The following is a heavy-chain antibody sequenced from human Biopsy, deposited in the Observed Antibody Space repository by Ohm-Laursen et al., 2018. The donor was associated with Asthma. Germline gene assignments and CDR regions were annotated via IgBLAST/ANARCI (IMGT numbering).Heavy chain of an antibody. Sequence: ASVKVSCNASGGTFSRYAISWVRQAPGQGLEWMGRIDPNSGGTNYAQKFLGRVTMTRDTSVNTAFMVLSRLRSDDTAVYYCARIKIRIGAGTDRYFDLWGRGTLVTVSS. D-gene: IGHD3-16*01. J-gene: IGHJ2*01. V-gene: IGHV1-2*06. CDR2: IDPNSGGT. CDR3: ARIKIRIGAGTDRYFDL. CDR1: GGTFSRYA.